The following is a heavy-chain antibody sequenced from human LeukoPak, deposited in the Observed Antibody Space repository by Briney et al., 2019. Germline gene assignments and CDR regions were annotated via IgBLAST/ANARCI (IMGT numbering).Heavy chain of an antibody. D-gene: IGHD3-22*01. Sequence: ASVKVSCKASGYTFTSYGISWVRQAPGQGLEWMGWISAYNGNTNYAQKLQGRVTMTTDPSTSTAYMELRSLRSDDTAVYYCARGPGGRSGYYPLEDYYYYCYMDVWGKGTTVTVSS. CDR1: GYTFTSYG. V-gene: IGHV1-18*01. CDR3: ARGPGGRSGYYPLEDYYYYCYMDV. CDR2: ISAYNGNT. J-gene: IGHJ6*03.